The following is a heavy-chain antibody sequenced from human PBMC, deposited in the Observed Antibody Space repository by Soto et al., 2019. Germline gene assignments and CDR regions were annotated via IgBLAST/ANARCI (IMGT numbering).Heavy chain of an antibody. CDR3: AGTTSHYWYYMDV. Sequence: QVQLQESGPGLVKPSQTLSLTCAISGDSVSSNSAAWNWIRQSPSRGLEWLGRTYYRSRWYNDYSVSVKSRITVNPDTSKNQFSLQLTSVTPEDTAVYYCAGTTSHYWYYMDVWGKGTTVTVSS. CDR2: TYYRSRWYN. D-gene: IGHD1-7*01. V-gene: IGHV6-1*01. J-gene: IGHJ6*03. CDR1: GDSVSSNSAA.